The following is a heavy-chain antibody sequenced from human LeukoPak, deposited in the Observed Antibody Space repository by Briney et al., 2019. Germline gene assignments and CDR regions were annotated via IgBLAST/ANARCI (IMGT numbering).Heavy chain of an antibody. J-gene: IGHJ6*02. Sequence: SETLSLTCTVPGGSISSYYWSWIRQPPGKGLEWIGYIYYSGSTNYNPSLKSRVTISVDTSKNQFSLKLSSVTAADTAVYYCARLKVFYGSGSYRNYYYYGMDVWGQGTTVTVSS. CDR2: IYYSGST. D-gene: IGHD3-10*01. CDR1: GGSISSYY. CDR3: ARLKVFYGSGSYRNYYYYGMDV. V-gene: IGHV4-59*08.